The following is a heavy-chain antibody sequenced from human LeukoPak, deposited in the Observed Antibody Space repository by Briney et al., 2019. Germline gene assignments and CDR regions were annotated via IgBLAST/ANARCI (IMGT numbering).Heavy chain of an antibody. Sequence: GGSLRLSCAASGFTFSSYAMHWVRQAPGKRLEWVAVISYDGSNKYYADSVKGRFTTSRDNSKNTLYLQMNSLRAEDTAVYYCARDHYDSRYYDYWGQGTLVTVSS. CDR2: ISYDGSNK. CDR1: GFTFSSYA. CDR3: ARDHYDSRYYDY. D-gene: IGHD3-22*01. J-gene: IGHJ4*02. V-gene: IGHV3-30-3*01.